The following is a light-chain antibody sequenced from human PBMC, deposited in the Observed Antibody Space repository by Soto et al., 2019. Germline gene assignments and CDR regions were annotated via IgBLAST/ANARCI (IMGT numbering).Light chain of an antibody. CDR1: QSVSSY. V-gene: IGKV3-11*01. J-gene: IGKJ2*01. CDR3: KQRINWPQT. CDR2: DAS. Sequence: EIVLTQSPATLSLSPGERATLSCRASQSVSSYLAWYQQKPGQAPRLLIYDASNRATGIPARFSGSGSGTDFTLTISSLEPEDLAVYYCKQRINWPQTFCQGTKLESK.